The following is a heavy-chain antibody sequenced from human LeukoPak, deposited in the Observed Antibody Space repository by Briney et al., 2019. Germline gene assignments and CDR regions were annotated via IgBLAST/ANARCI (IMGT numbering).Heavy chain of an antibody. V-gene: IGHV3-30*02. Sequence: GGSLRLSCAASGFTFSSYGMHWVRQAPGKGLEWVAFIRYHGNDKYYADSVKGRFTISRDNSKNTLYLQMDSLRAEDTAVYYCANAPYGDWSFDFWGQGTLVTVSS. CDR2: IRYHGNDK. CDR1: GFTFSSYG. J-gene: IGHJ4*02. D-gene: IGHD4-17*01. CDR3: ANAPYGDWSFDF.